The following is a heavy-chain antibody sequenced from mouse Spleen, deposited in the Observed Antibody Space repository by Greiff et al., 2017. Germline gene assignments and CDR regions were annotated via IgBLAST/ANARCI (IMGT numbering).Heavy chain of an antibody. Sequence: ESGPGLVKPSQSLSLTCSVTGYSITSGYYWNWIRQFPGNKLEWMGYISYDGSNNYNPSLKNRISITRDTSKNQFFLKLNSVTTEDTATYYCAREGGIGAMDYWGQGTSVTVSS. CDR3: AREGGIGAMDY. CDR1: GYSITSGYY. V-gene: IGHV3-6*01. J-gene: IGHJ4*01. CDR2: ISYDGSN.